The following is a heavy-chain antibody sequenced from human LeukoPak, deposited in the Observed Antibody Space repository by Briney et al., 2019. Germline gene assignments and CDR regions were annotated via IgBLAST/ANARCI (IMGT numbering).Heavy chain of an antibody. CDR1: GGSISSYY. V-gene: IGHV4-59*01. J-gene: IGHJ6*02. CDR2: IYCSGST. CDR3: ARTSPATPLLRYFDWSPSPMDV. D-gene: IGHD3-9*01. Sequence: PSETLSLTCTVSGGSISSYYWSWIRQPPGKGLEWIGYIYCSGSTNYNPSLKSRVTISVDTSKNQFSLKLSSVTAADTAVYYCARTSPATPLLRYFDWSPSPMDVWGQGTTVTVSS.